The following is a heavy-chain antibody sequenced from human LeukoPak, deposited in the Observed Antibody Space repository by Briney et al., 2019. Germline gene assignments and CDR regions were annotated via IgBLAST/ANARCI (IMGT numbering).Heavy chain of an antibody. CDR1: GGSFSGYY. V-gene: IGHV4-59*10. D-gene: IGHD6-19*01. CDR2: IYTSGST. Sequence: SETLSLTCAVYGGSFSGYYWSWIRQPPGKGLEWIGRIYTSGSTNYNPSLKSRVTMSVDTSKNQFSLKLSSVTAADTAVYYCARVAQKLERIALAATSEWRANWYFDLWGRGTLVTVSS. CDR3: ARVAQKLERIALAATSEWRANWYFDL. J-gene: IGHJ2*01.